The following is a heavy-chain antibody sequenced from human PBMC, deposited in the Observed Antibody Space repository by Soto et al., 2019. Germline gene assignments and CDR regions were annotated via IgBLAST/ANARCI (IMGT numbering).Heavy chain of an antibody. Sequence: QVPLVQSGAEVKKPGASVKVSCKASGYTFTSYGISWVRQAPGQGLEWMGWISAYNGNTNYAQKLQGRVTMTTDTSTSTAYMELRSLRSDDTAVYYCARDGYYDILTGYPRRWFDPWGQGTLVTVSS. D-gene: IGHD3-9*01. CDR1: GYTFTSYG. J-gene: IGHJ5*02. CDR3: ARDGYYDILTGYPRRWFDP. CDR2: ISAYNGNT. V-gene: IGHV1-18*04.